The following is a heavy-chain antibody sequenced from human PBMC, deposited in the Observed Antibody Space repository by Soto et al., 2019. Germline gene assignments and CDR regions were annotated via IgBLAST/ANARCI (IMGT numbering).Heavy chain of an antibody. Sequence: QVQLQQSGPGLVKPSQTLSLTCAISGDSVSSNSAAWNWIRQSPSRGLEWLGRTSYRSKWFNEYAVAVKSRITINPDTSKNHFTLQLNSVTPEDTAVYYCARTSGWFDYWGQGTLVTVSS. V-gene: IGHV6-1*01. D-gene: IGHD6-19*01. J-gene: IGHJ4*02. CDR3: ARTSGWFDY. CDR2: TSYRSKWFN. CDR1: GDSVSSNSAA.